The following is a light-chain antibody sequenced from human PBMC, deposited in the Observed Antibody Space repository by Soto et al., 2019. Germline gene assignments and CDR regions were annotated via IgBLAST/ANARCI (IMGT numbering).Light chain of an antibody. CDR2: KAS. CDR3: QQYDSYPHT. J-gene: IGKJ2*01. CDR1: QSISSW. V-gene: IGKV1-5*03. Sequence: DIQMTQSPSTLSAYVGDRVTITCRASQSISSWLAGYQQRPGKAPKLLIYKASSLESGVPSRFSGSGSGTEFSLTIRSLQPDDFATYYCQQYDSYPHTFGQGTKLEIK.